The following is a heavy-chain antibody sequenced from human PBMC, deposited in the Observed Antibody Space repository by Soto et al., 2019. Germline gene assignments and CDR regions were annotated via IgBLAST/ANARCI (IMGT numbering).Heavy chain of an antibody. D-gene: IGHD3-22*01. J-gene: IGHJ4*02. CDR2: IFYSGTT. V-gene: IGHV4-39*07. Sequence: SETLSLTCTVSGGSISSSNYYWGWIRQPPGKGLEWIGSIFYSGTTYYNPSLKSRVTISVDTSKNQFSLKLSSVTAADTAAYYCARGQRIGAITTWFDYWGQGTLVTVSS. CDR3: ARGQRIGAITTWFDY. CDR1: GGSISSSNYY.